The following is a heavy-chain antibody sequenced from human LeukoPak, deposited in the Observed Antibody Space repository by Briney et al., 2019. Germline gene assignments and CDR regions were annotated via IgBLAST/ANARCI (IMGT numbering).Heavy chain of an antibody. Sequence: GGSLRLSCAAPGFTFSSYAMSWVRQAPGKGLDWVAAIGGSGSSTYYADSVKGRFTISRDNAKKTVYLQMNSLRPDDTAVYYCSRDRDSSGWWPWGQGTLVTVSS. J-gene: IGHJ5*02. CDR2: IGGSGSST. CDR1: GFTFSSYA. D-gene: IGHD6-19*01. V-gene: IGHV3-23*01. CDR3: SRDRDSSGWWP.